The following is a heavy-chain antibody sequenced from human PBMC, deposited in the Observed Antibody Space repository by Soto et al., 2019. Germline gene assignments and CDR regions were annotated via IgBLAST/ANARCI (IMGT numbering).Heavy chain of an antibody. J-gene: IGHJ6*02. D-gene: IGHD3-16*01. Sequence: GGSLRLSCEASGFAFRSYAMHWVRQAPGKGLEWVGVISYDGGNIYYADSVKGRFTISRDNSRNTLYVQVKSLRPEDTAVYYCAKGILSATIGPYAMDVWGQGTTVTVSS. CDR3: AKGILSATIGPYAMDV. CDR1: GFAFRSYA. CDR2: ISYDGGNI. V-gene: IGHV3-30*18.